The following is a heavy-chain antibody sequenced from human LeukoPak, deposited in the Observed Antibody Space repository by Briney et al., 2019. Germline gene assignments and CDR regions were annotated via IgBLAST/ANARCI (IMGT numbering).Heavy chain of an antibody. J-gene: IGHJ4*02. CDR2: MYHSGST. CDR3: ARDTRDYDQGFDY. D-gene: IGHD4-17*01. CDR1: GYSISSGYY. Sequence: SETLSLTCAVSGYSISSGYYWGWIRQPPGKRLEWIGSMYHSGSTNYNPSLKSRVTISVDTSKNQFSLKLSSVTAADTAVYFCARDTRDYDQGFDYWGQGTLVTVSS. V-gene: IGHV4-38-2*02.